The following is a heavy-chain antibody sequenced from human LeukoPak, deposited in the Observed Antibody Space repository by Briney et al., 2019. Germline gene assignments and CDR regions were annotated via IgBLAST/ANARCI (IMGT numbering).Heavy chain of an antibody. V-gene: IGHV1-69*06. CDR2: IIPIFGTA. CDR1: GYTFTSYY. Sequence: ASVKVSCKASGYTFTSYYMHWVRQAPGQGLEWMGGIIPIFGTANYAQKFQGRVTITADKSTSTAYMELRSLRSDDTAVYYCARDPTGTTYYYYYYMDVWGKGTTVTVSS. CDR3: ARDPTGTTYYYYYYMDV. D-gene: IGHD1-1*01. J-gene: IGHJ6*03.